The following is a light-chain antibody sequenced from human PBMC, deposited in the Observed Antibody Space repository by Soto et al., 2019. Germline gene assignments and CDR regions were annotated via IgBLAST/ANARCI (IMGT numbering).Light chain of an antibody. J-gene: IGLJ2*01. V-gene: IGLV7-46*01. Sequence: QAVVTQEPSLTVSPGGTVTLTCGSSTGAVTNGHYPYWFQQKPDQAPKTLIYDTTKTHSWTPARFSGSLLGDNAALTLSGAQPEDEADYYCLLAFSGDRRIFGGGTQLTVL. CDR1: TGAVTNGHY. CDR2: DTT. CDR3: LLAFSGDRRI.